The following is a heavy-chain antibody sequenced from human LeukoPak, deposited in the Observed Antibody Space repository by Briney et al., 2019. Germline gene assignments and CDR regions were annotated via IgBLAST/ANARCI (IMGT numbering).Heavy chain of an antibody. Sequence: ASVKVSCKASGYTFTSYYMHWVRQAPGQGLEWMGIINPSGGSTSYAQKFQGRVTITADESTSTAYMELSSLRSEDTAVYYCAMYYYDSSGYYYYFDYWGQGTLVTVSS. CDR1: GYTFTSYY. V-gene: IGHV1-46*01. D-gene: IGHD3-22*01. CDR3: AMYYYDSSGYYYYFDY. J-gene: IGHJ4*02. CDR2: INPSGGST.